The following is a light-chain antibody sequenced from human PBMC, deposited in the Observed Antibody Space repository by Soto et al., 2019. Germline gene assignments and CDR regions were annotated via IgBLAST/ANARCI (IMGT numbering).Light chain of an antibody. Sequence: QSVLTQPASVSGSPGQSITISCTGTSSDVGDYNYVSWYQQHPGKAPKLIIYGVSNRPSGISNRFSGSKSGNTASLTISGLQAEDEADYYRSSYTSTNTLVFGGGTKVTVL. V-gene: IGLV2-14*01. CDR2: GVS. CDR3: SSYTSTNTLV. CDR1: SSDVGDYNY. J-gene: IGLJ2*01.